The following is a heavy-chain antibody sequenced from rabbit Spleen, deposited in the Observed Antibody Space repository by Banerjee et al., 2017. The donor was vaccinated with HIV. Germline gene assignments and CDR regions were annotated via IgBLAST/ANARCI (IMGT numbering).Heavy chain of an antibody. D-gene: IGHD6-1*01. CDR2: IDPLFGIT. CDR1: GFSFTTNYY. Sequence: QEQLVESGGGLVQPEGSLTLTCTASGFSFTTNYYMNWVRQAPGKGLEWIGYIDPLFGITYYANWVNGRFSISRENAQNTVFLQMTSLTVADTATYFCARASSSDGYAFGLWGPGTLVTVS. V-gene: IGHV1S45*01. CDR3: ARASSSDGYAFGL. J-gene: IGHJ4*01.